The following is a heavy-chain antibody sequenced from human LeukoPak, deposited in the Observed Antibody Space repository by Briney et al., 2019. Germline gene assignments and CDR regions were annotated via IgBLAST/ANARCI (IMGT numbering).Heavy chain of an antibody. V-gene: IGHV1-2*02. CDR3: ARADIAVAGRDAFDI. D-gene: IGHD6-19*01. Sequence: ASVKVSCKASGYTFTVYYMHWVRQAPGQGLEWMGWINPNSGATDSAQKFQGRVTMTRDTSISTAYMELTRLRSDDTAVYYCARADIAVAGRDAFDIWGQGTMVSVSS. CDR2: INPNSGAT. J-gene: IGHJ3*02. CDR1: GYTFTVYY.